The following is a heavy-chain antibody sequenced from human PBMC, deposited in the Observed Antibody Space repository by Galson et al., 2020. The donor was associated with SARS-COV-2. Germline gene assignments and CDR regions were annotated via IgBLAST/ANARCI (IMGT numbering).Heavy chain of an antibody. J-gene: IGHJ4*02. D-gene: IGHD1-26*01. Sequence: SEPLSLTCTVSGGSISSYYWSWIRQPPGKGLEWIGYIYYSGSTNYNPSLKSRVTISVDTSKNQFSLKLSSVTAADTAVYYCARNLASGSYHEPYFDYWGQGTLVTVSS. CDR2: IYYSGST. CDR3: ARNLASGSYHEPYFDY. CDR1: GGSISSYY. V-gene: IGHV4-59*01.